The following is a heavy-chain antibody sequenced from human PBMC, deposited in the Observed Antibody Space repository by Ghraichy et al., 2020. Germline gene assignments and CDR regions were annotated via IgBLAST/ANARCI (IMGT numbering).Heavy chain of an antibody. Sequence: GGSLRLSCAASGFTFSSYAMSWVRQAPGEGLEWVSAISGGGGSTYYADSVKGRFTISRDNSKNTLYLQMNSLRAEDTAVYYCAKDRASTVTQYYFDYWGQGTLVTVSS. V-gene: IGHV3-23*01. CDR2: ISGGGGST. D-gene: IGHD4-17*01. CDR1: GFTFSSYA. J-gene: IGHJ4*02. CDR3: AKDRASTVTQYYFDY.